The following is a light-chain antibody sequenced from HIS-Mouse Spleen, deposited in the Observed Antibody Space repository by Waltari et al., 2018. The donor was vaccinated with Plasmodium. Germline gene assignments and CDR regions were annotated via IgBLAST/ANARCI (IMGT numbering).Light chain of an antibody. CDR2: QDS. J-gene: IGLJ2*01. Sequence: SSELTQPPSVSVSPGQTASIPCSGDKLGYKYACWYPRKPGQSPVVVIYQDSKRRSGIPERFSGFNSGNTATLTVRGTQAMDEADYYCQAWDSSTVVVGGGTKLTVL. CDR1: KLGYKY. V-gene: IGLV3-1*01. CDR3: QAWDSSTVV.